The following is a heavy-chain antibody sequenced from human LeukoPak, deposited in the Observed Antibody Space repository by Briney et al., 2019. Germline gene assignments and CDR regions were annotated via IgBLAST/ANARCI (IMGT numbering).Heavy chain of an antibody. CDR1: GFTFSSYG. CDR3: ASLYCSSTSCYKGSFDP. CDR2: IRYDGSNK. V-gene: IGHV3-30*02. D-gene: IGHD2-2*02. J-gene: IGHJ5*02. Sequence: GGSLRLSCAASGFTFSSYGMHWVRQAPGKGLEWVAFIRYDGSNKYYADSVKGRFTISRDNSKNTLYLQMNSLRAEDTAVYYCASLYCSSTSCYKGSFDPWGQGTLVTVSS.